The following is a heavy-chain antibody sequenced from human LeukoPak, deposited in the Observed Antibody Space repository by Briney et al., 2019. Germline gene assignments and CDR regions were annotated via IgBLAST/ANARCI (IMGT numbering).Heavy chain of an antibody. V-gene: IGHV3-21*01. Sequence: NPGGSLRLSCAASGFTFSSYSMNWVRQAPGKGLEWVSSISSSSTYKYYADSVKGRITISRDNAQNSLYLQMNSLSAEDTAIYYCARDHRSGGWYHAFDIWGQGTMVTVSS. CDR3: ARDHRSGGWYHAFDI. J-gene: IGHJ3*02. CDR1: GFTFSSYS. D-gene: IGHD6-19*01. CDR2: ISSSSTYK.